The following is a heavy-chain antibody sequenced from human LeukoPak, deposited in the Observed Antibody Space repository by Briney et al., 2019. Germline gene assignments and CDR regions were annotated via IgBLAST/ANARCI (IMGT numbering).Heavy chain of an antibody. CDR2: INWNGGST. CDR3: ARDIGNY. D-gene: IGHD3-10*01. CDR1: GFTFSDYY. J-gene: IGHJ4*02. V-gene: IGHV3-20*04. Sequence: GGSLRLSCAGAGFTFSDYYMSWIRQAPGEWLEWVSGINWNGGSTGYADSVKRRFTISRDNANNSLYLQMNSLRAEDTALYYCARDIGNYWGQGTLVTVSS.